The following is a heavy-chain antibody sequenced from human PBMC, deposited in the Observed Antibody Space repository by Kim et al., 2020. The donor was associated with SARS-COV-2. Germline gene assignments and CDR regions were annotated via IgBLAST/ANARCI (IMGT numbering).Heavy chain of an antibody. D-gene: IGHD6-13*01. CDR2: INTNTGNP. CDR3: ARDNSPPEGYIAAAGTSMYYYYYGMDV. V-gene: IGHV7-4-1*02. J-gene: IGHJ6*02. CDR1: GYTFTSYA. Sequence: ASVKVSCKASGYTFTSYAMNWVRQAPGQGLEWMGWINTNTGNPTYAQGFTGRFVFSLDTSVSTAYLQISSLKAEDTAVYYCARDNSPPEGYIAAAGTSMYYYYYGMDVWGQGTTVTVSS.